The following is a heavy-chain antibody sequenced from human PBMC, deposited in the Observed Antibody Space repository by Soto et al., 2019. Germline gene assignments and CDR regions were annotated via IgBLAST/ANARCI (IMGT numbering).Heavy chain of an antibody. Sequence: EVQLVESGGGLAQPGGSLRLSCAASGFTFSNDAMDWVRQAPGKGLEYVSGISSNGIGTYYASSVKGRFTISRDNSRDTVYLQMDSLRPEDMAVYYCARRARADYYYMDVWGKGTTVTVS. J-gene: IGHJ6*03. V-gene: IGHV3-64*01. CDR1: GFTFSNDA. CDR2: ISSNGIGT. D-gene: IGHD6-6*01. CDR3: ARRARADYYYMDV.